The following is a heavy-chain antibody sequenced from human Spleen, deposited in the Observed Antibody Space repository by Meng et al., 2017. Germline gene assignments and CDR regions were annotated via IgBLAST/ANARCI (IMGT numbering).Heavy chain of an antibody. V-gene: IGHV3-53*01. CDR1: GFTVSRNY. CDR3: AKGGYSYGYDD. CDR2: IYSGGST. Sequence: GESLRLSCAASGFTVSRNYMSWVRQAPGKGLEWVSTIYSGGSTYYSDSVKGRFTISRDNSKNTLYLQMNSLRAEGTAVYYCAKGGYSYGYDDWGQGTLVTVSS. D-gene: IGHD5-18*01. J-gene: IGHJ4*02.